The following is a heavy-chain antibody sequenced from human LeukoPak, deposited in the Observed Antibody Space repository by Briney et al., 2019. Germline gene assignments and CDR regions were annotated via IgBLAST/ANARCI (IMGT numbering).Heavy chain of an antibody. CDR3: ARTTTPHYYGSGSYALGY. V-gene: IGHV3-30-3*01. J-gene: IGHJ4*02. CDR2: ISYDGSNK. D-gene: IGHD3-10*01. Sequence: GGSLRLSCAASGFTFSDHYMDWVRQGPGKGLEWVAVISYDGSNKYYADSVKGRFTISRDNYKNTLYLQMSSLSAEDTAVYYCARTTTPHYYGSGSYALGYWGQGTLVTVPS. CDR1: GFTFSDHY.